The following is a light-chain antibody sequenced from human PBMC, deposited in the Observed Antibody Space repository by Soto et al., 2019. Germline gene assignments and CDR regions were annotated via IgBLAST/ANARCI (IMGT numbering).Light chain of an antibody. CDR3: QQRSYWPWT. J-gene: IGKJ1*01. CDR1: QSVSSY. V-gene: IGKV3-11*01. CDR2: DTS. Sequence: EIVLTQSPATLSLSLGERATVSCRASQSVSSYLAWYQQKPGQAPRLLIYDTSDRATGIPARFSGSGSGTDFTLTISSLEPEDFAVYYCQQRSYWPWTFGQGTKVDIK.